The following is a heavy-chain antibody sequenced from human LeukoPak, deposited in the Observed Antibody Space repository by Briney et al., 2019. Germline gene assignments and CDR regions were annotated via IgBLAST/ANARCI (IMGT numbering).Heavy chain of an antibody. Sequence: ASVKVSCKASGYTFTGYYMHWVRQAPGQGLEWMGWINPNSGGTNYAQKFRGRVTMTRDTSISAAYMELSRLRSDGTAVYYCAASIAARPVYWGQGTLVPSPQ. J-gene: IGHJ4*02. CDR3: AASIAARPVY. V-gene: IGHV1-2*02. CDR2: INPNSGGT. D-gene: IGHD6-6*01. CDR1: GYTFTGYY.